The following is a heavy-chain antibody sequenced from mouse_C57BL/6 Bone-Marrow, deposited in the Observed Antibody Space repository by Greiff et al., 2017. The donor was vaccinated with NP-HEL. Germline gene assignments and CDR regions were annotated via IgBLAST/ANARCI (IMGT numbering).Heavy chain of an antibody. CDR1: GFTFSDYG. D-gene: IGHD2-12*01. CDR2: ISSGSSTI. V-gene: IGHV5-17*01. Sequence: EVKLVASGGGLVKPGGSLKLSCAASGFTFSDYGMHWVRPAPEKGLEWVAYISSGSSTIYYAATVQGRFTISRDNAKNTLFLQMTSRRSEDTAMYYGARRYRGLYYYAMDYWGQGTSVTVSS. J-gene: IGHJ4*01. CDR3: ARRYRGLYYYAMDY.